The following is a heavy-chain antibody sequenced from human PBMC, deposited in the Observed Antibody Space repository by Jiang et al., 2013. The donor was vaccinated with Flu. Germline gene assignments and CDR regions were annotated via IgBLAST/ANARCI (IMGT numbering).Heavy chain of an antibody. D-gene: IGHD3-10*01. CDR2: IWYDGSNK. Sequence: FSSYGMHWVRQAPGKGLEWVAVIWYDGSNKYYADSVKGRFTISRDNSKNTLYLQMNSLRAEDTAVYYCARDGVLLWFGELLPLSHAYGTSTYGMDVWGQGTTVTVSS. CDR3: ARDGVLLWFGELLPLSHAYGTSTYGMDV. J-gene: IGHJ6*02. V-gene: IGHV3-33*01. CDR1: FSSYG.